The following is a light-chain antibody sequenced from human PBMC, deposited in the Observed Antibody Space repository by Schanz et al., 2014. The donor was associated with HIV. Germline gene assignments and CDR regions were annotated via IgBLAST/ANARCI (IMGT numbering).Light chain of an antibody. Sequence: QSVLTQPPSVSAAPGQKVTISCSGSSSNIGNNYVSWYQQLPGTAPTHLIFANSDRPSGVPDRFSGSKSGTSASLAITGLQAEDEADYYCAAWDDSLSGVVFGGGTKVTVL. CDR1: SSNIGNNY. V-gene: IGLV1-51*02. CDR2: ANS. J-gene: IGLJ3*02. CDR3: AAWDDSLSGVV.